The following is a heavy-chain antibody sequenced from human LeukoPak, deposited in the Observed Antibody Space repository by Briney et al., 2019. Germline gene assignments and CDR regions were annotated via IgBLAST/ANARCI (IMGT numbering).Heavy chain of an antibody. V-gene: IGHV3-21*01. CDR3: ALGESTRPFDY. CDR1: GFTFSSYG. CDR2: ISSSSSYI. D-gene: IGHD3-10*01. Sequence: GGSLRLSCAASGFTFSSYGMNWVRQAPGKGPEWVSFISSSSSYIYYADSVKGRSTISRDNAKNSLYLQMNSLRAEDTAVYYCALGESTRPFDYWGQGTLVTVSS. J-gene: IGHJ4*02.